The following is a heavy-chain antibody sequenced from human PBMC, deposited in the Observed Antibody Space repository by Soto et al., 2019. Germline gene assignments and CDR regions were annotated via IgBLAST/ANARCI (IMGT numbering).Heavy chain of an antibody. V-gene: IGHV1-69*01. J-gene: IGHJ6*02. Sequence: QVQLVQSGAEVQKPGSSVKVSCKASGGTFSSYAISWVRQAPGQGLEWMGGIIPIFGTANYAQKFQGRVTITADESTSTAYMELSSLRSEDTAVYYCARDGRKAAAGPYYYYGMDVWGQGTTVTVSS. CDR2: IIPIFGTA. CDR3: ARDGRKAAAGPYYYYGMDV. CDR1: GGTFSSYA. D-gene: IGHD6-13*01.